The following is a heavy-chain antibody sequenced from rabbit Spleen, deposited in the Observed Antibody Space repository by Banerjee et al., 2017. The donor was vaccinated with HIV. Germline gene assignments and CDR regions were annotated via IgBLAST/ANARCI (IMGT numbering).Heavy chain of an antibody. CDR3: ARDPADYSIYGYVDL. Sequence: QEQLVESGGGLVQPGGSLKLSCKASGFDFSSYGVSWVRQAPGKGLEWIWYIEPIFGRTYYANWVNGRFTISSHNAQNTLYLQLNSLTVADTATYFCARDPADYSIYGYVDLWGPGTLVTVS. J-gene: IGHJ4*01. D-gene: IGHD6-1*01. CDR1: GFDFSSYG. V-gene: IGHV1S47*01. CDR2: IEPIFGRT.